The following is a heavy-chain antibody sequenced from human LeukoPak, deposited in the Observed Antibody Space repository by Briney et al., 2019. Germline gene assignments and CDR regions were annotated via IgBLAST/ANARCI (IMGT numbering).Heavy chain of an antibody. Sequence: ASVKVSCKASGGTFSSYAISWVRQAPGQGLEWMGGIIPIFGTANYAQKFQGRVTITTDESTSTAYMELSSLRSEDTAVYYWASSWQQLAGYYFDYWGQGTLVTVSS. CDR2: IIPIFGTA. D-gene: IGHD6-13*01. J-gene: IGHJ4*02. CDR1: GGTFSSYA. V-gene: IGHV1-69*05. CDR3: ASSWQQLAGYYFDY.